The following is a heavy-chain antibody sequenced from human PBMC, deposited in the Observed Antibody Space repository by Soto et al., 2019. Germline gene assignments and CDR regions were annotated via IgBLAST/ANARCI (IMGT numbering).Heavy chain of an antibody. J-gene: IGHJ6*02. Sequence: EVQLVESGGGLVQPGGSLRLSCAASGFTFSSYDMHWVRQATGKGLEWVSAIGTAGDTYYPGSVKGRFTISRENAKNSLYLQMNSLRAGDTAVYYCARGRYDFWSGYYTGYYYGMDVWGQGTTVTVSS. V-gene: IGHV3-13*01. CDR1: GFTFSSYD. D-gene: IGHD3-3*01. CDR2: IGTAGDT. CDR3: ARGRYDFWSGYYTGYYYGMDV.